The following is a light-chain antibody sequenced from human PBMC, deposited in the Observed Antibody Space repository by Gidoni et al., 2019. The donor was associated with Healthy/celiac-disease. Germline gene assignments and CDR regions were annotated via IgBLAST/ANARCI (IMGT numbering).Light chain of an antibody. CDR2: AAS. V-gene: IGKV1-39*01. Sequence: DIQMTQSPSSLYASVGDRVTIPCRASQSISSYLNWYQQKPGKAPKLLIYAASSLQSGVPARFSGSGSGTDFTLTISSLEPEDFATYYCQQSYSTPRTFGQGTKVEIK. J-gene: IGKJ1*01. CDR1: QSISSY. CDR3: QQSYSTPRT.